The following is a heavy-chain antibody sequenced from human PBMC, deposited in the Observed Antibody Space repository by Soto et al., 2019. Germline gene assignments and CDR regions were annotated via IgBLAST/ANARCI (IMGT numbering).Heavy chain of an antibody. CDR2: IFPSDSDT. CDR1: GYKFTSYW. D-gene: IGHD3-22*01. CDR3: ARKDKSGYFNWFDP. J-gene: IGHJ5*02. Sequence: PGESLKISCRTSGYKFTSYWIAWVRQVPGKGLEWMGIIFPSDSDTRYSPSFQGQVTISADRSTSTVFLQWASLKAPDTAVYFCARKDKSGYFNWFDPWGQGTLVTVPQ. V-gene: IGHV5-51*01.